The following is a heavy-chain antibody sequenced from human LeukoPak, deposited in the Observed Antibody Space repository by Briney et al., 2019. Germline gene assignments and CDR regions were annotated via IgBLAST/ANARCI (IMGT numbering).Heavy chain of an antibody. CDR2: IYYSGST. D-gene: IGHD4-17*01. CDR3: ARRSGDYPFDY. CDR1: GGSFSGYY. Sequence: SETLSLTCAVYGGSFSGYYWSWIRQPPGKGLEWIGSIYYSGSTYYNPSLKSRVTISVDTSKNQFSLKLSSVTAADTAVYYCARRSGDYPFDYWGQGTLVTVSS. V-gene: IGHV4-34*01. J-gene: IGHJ4*02.